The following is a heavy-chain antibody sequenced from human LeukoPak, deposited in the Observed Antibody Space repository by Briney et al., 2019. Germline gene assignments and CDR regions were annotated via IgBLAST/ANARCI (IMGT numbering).Heavy chain of an antibody. V-gene: IGHV5-51*01. D-gene: IGHD2-15*01. CDR1: GYSFTSYW. J-gene: IGHJ6*02. CDR3: ARRAVVAADKYYYYGMDV. CDR2: IYPGDSDT. Sequence: GESLKISCKGSGYSFTSYWIGWVRQMPGKGLEWMGIIYPGDSDTRYSPSFQGQVTISADKSISTAYLQWSSLKASDTAMYYCARRAVVAADKYYYYGMDVWGQGTTVTVSS.